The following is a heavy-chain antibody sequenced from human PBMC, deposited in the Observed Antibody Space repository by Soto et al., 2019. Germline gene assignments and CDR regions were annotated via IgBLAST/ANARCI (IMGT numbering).Heavy chain of an antibody. J-gene: IGHJ3*02. CDR2: ISAYNGNT. D-gene: IGHD3-22*01. Sequence: QVQLVQSGAEVKKPGASVKVSCKASGYTFTSYGITWVRQAPGQGLEWMGWISAYNGNTNYAQKLQGRVIMTADTSTSTAYMELRSLRSDDTAVYYCARHGGYYYVPKQNAFNIWGQGTMVTVSS. V-gene: IGHV1-18*01. CDR1: GYTFTSYG. CDR3: ARHGGYYYVPKQNAFNI.